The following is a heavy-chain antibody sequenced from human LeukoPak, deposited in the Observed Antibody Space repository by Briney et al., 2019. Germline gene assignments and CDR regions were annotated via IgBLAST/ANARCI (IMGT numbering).Heavy chain of an antibody. CDR1: GYTFTGYY. J-gene: IGHJ4*02. CDR3: ARGGDYYGSGSYFAVGDY. CDR2: INPNSGGT. Sequence: ASVRVSCKASGYTFTGYYMHWVLQAPGQGLEWMGWINPNSGGTNYAQKFQGRVTMTRDTSISTAYMELSRLRSDDTAVYYCARGGDYYGSGSYFAVGDYWGQGTLVTVSS. V-gene: IGHV1-2*02. D-gene: IGHD3-10*01.